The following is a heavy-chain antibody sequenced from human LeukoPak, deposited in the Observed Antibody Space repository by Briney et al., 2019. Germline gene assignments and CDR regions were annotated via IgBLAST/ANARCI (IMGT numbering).Heavy chain of an antibody. Sequence: SETLSLTCAVYGGSFSGYYWSWIRQPPGKGLEWIGYIYYSGSTYYNPSLKSRVTISVDTSKNQFSLKLSSVTAADTAVYYCARGGAYSSGWYSSYYYYYGMDVWGQGTTVTVSS. J-gene: IGHJ6*02. CDR3: ARGGAYSSGWYSSYYYYYGMDV. D-gene: IGHD6-19*01. V-gene: IGHV4-30-4*01. CDR1: GGSFSGYY. CDR2: IYYSGST.